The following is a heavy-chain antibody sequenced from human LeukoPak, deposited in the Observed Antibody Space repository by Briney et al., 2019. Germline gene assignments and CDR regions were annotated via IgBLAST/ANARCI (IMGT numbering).Heavy chain of an antibody. CDR1: GFTFSSYA. CDR2: ISDSGDST. J-gene: IGHJ6*03. CDR3: ARNYEQQPKLDYYYYMDV. V-gene: IGHV3-23*01. Sequence: PGGTLRLSCAASGFTFSSYAMNWVRQAPGKGLQWVSSISDSGDSTYYADSVKGRFTISRDHAKNTLYLQMNSLRAEDTAVYYCARNYEQQPKLDYYYYMDVWGKGTTVTISS. D-gene: IGHD6-13*01.